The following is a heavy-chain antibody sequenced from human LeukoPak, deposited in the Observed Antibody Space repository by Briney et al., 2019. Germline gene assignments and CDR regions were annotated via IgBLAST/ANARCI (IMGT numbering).Heavy chain of an antibody. V-gene: IGHV4-30-2*01. CDR3: ARAYSGSSGWFDP. CDR1: GASISSGGYS. J-gene: IGHJ5*02. CDR2: IYHSGST. D-gene: IGHD1-26*01. Sequence: KPSQTLSLTCAVSGASISSGGYSWSWIRQPPGRGLEWIGYIYHSGSTYYSPSLKSRVTISVDRSKNQFSLQLSSVTAADTAVYHCARAYSGSSGWFDPWGQGTLVTVSS.